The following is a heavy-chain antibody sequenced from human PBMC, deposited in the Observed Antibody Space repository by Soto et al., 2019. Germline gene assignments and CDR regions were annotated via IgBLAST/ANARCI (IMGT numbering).Heavy chain of an antibody. CDR2: INTHNGNT. V-gene: IGHV1-18*01. D-gene: IGHD2-2*01. CDR3: ASSRYCISTSCHPSSFGYYYYGMDV. CDR1: GYTFYSHS. J-gene: IGHJ6*02. Sequence: ASVKVSCKASGYTFYSHSISWVRQAPGQGLEWMGWINTHNGNTNYAQNLQGRVTMTADTSTSTAYVELRSLRSEDTAVYYCASSRYCISTSCHPSSFGYYYYGMDVWG.